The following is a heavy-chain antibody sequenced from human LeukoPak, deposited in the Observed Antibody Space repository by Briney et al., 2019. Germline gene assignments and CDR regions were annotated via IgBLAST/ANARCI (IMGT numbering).Heavy chain of an antibody. D-gene: IGHD3-9*01. J-gene: IGHJ4*02. Sequence: SETLSLTCTVSGGSISSYYWSWIRQPAGKGLEWIGSIYYSGSTYYNPSLKSRVTISVDTSKNQFSLKLSSVSAADTAVYYCARHPVLRYLGTWGQGTLVTVSS. CDR3: ARHPVLRYLGT. CDR2: IYYSGST. CDR1: GGSISSYY. V-gene: IGHV4-59*05.